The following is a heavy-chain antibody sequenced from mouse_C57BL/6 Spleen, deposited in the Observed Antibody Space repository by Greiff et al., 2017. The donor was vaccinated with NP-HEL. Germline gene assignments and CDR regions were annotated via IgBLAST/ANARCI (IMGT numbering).Heavy chain of an antibody. J-gene: IGHJ4*01. D-gene: IGHD2-4*01. CDR3: AREDYDYDGAVDY. V-gene: IGHV1-78*01. CDR2: IYPRDGST. Sequence: VKLMESDAELVKPGASVKISCKVSGYTFTDHTIHWMKQRPEQGLEWIGYIYPRDGSTKYNEKFKGKATLTADKSSSTAYMQLNSLTSEDSAVYFCAREDYDYDGAVDYWGQGTSVTVSS. CDR1: GYTFTDHT.